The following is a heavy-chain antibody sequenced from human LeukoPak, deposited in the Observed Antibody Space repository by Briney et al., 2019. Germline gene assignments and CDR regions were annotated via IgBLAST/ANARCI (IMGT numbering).Heavy chain of an antibody. D-gene: IGHD3-9*01. Sequence: GGSLRLSCAASGFTFRSYGMHWIRQAPGKGLEWVAFIRYDGNNKYYADSVKGRFTISRDNAKNSLYLQMNSLRAEDTAVYYCARDRGHYDILTGYYNGFNFDYWGQGTLVTVSS. CDR1: GFTFRSYG. V-gene: IGHV3-30*02. CDR2: IRYDGNNK. J-gene: IGHJ4*02. CDR3: ARDRGHYDILTGYYNGFNFDY.